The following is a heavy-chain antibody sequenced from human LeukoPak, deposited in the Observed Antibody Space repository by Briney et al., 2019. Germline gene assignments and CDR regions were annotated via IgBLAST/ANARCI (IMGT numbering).Heavy chain of an antibody. V-gene: IGHV4-39*01. CDR2: ISESGST. D-gene: IGHD3-22*01. CDR3: ARHEGGSNGYWPRPVDC. CDR1: GDSISSSTYY. J-gene: IGHJ4*02. Sequence: SETLSLTCTVSGDSISSSTYYWGWIRQPPGKGLEWIGSISESGSTYHNPSLKSRVTISVDTSKNQFSLKLNFVTAADTAVYYCARHEGGSNGYWPRPVDCWGQGTLVTVSS.